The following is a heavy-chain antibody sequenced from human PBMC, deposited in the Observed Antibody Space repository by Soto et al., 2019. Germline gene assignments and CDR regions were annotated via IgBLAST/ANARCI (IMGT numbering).Heavy chain of an antibody. Sequence: PSQTLSLTCAISGDSVSSNSAAWNWIRQSPSRGLEWLGRTYYRSKWYNDYAVSVKSRITINPDTSKNQFSLQLNSVTPEDTAVYYCARVNGYCSGGSCYSYFDYWGQGTLVTVSS. J-gene: IGHJ4*02. D-gene: IGHD2-15*01. CDR2: TYYRSKWYN. CDR1: GDSVSSNSAA. CDR3: ARVNGYCSGGSCYSYFDY. V-gene: IGHV6-1*01.